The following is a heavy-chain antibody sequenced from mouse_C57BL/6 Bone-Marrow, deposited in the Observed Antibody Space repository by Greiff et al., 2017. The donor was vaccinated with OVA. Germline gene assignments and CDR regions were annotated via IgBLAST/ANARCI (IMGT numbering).Heavy chain of an antibody. J-gene: IGHJ2*01. V-gene: IGHV1-50*01. Sequence: QVQLQQPGAELVKPGASVKLSCKASGYTFTSYWMQWVKQRPGQGLEWIGEIDPSDSYTNYTQKFKGKATLTVDTSSSTAYMQLSSLTAEDSAGYCGARRETDYWGQGTTLTVSS. CDR2: IDPSDSYT. CDR1: GYTFTSYW. CDR3: ARRETDY.